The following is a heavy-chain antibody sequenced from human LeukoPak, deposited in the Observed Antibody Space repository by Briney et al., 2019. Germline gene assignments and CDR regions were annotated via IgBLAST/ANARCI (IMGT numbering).Heavy chain of an antibody. Sequence: GGSLRLSCAASGFTFSTYAMSWVRRTPGKGLEWVSAITGGGGTTYYADSVKGRFTISRDNSKNALYLQVNGLTAEDTAVNYCAKDPPILRWSFDYWGQGTLVTVSS. CDR3: AKDPPILRWSFDY. J-gene: IGHJ4*02. CDR1: GFTFSTYA. CDR2: ITGGGGTT. V-gene: IGHV3-23*01. D-gene: IGHD2-21*01.